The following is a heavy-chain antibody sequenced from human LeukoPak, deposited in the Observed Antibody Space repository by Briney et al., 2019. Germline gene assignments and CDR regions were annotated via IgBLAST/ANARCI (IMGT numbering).Heavy chain of an antibody. D-gene: IGHD1/OR15-1a*01. CDR1: GYSFSTYW. Sequence: GDSLKISCKGSGYSFSTYWIGWVRQKPGKGLEWMGIVYPGDSESRYSPSFQGQVTISADRYISTASLQWSSLRASDTAVYFCGRLTGEGNNFEFWGQGTLVTVSS. V-gene: IGHV5-51*01. CDR3: GRLTGEGNNFEF. CDR2: VYPGDSES. J-gene: IGHJ4*02.